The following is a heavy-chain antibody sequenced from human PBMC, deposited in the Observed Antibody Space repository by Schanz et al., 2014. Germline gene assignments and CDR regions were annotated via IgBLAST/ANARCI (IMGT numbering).Heavy chain of an antibody. CDR3: AKDRSWDYDSSGYFDY. CDR2: INPSGGST. Sequence: QLMQSGSEVRKPGASVKVSCKASGYTFTTYYMHWVRQAPGQGLEWMGIINPSGGSTSYAQKFQGRVTMTRDTSTSTVYMELSSLRSEDTAVYYCAKDRSWDYDSSGYFDYWGQGTLVSVSS. V-gene: IGHV1-46*01. D-gene: IGHD3-22*01. J-gene: IGHJ4*02. CDR1: GYTFTTYY.